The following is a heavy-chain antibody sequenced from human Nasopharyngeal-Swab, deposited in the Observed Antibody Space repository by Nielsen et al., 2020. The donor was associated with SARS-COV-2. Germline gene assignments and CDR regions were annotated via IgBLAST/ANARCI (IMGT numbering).Heavy chain of an antibody. V-gene: IGHV1-2*04. Sequence: ASVKVSCKASGYTFTGCYIYWVRQAPGQGLEWMGWINPNTGGTNYVQKFRGWVTMTRDTSIGTAYMELSRLTSDDTAVYYCARGPGTGGYGAKSPRYQNSYYMDVWGKGTTVIVS. J-gene: IGHJ6*03. CDR1: GYTFTGCY. CDR3: ARGPGTGGYGAKSPRYQNSYYMDV. CDR2: INPNTGGT. D-gene: IGHD5-12*01.